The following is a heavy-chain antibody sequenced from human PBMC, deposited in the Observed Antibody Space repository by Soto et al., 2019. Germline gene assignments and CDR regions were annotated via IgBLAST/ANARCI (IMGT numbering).Heavy chain of an antibody. Sequence: ASVKVSCKASGYTFSSYGVSWVRQAPGQGLEWMGRINTYSGIAAYAQNLQDRVTLTTDTSTSTAYMELTSLRSDDTAVYYCARAGPGYSYGSGADYWGQGTLVTVS. CDR1: GYTFSSYG. J-gene: IGHJ4*02. CDR2: INTYSGIA. CDR3: ARAGPGYSYGSGADY. V-gene: IGHV1-18*01. D-gene: IGHD5-18*01.